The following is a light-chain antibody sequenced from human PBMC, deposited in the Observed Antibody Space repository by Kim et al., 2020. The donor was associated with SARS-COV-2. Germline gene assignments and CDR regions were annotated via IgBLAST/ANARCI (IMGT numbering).Light chain of an antibody. V-gene: IGLV6-57*03. J-gene: IGLJ2*01. CDR2: EDT. CDR3: QSYDISNVI. Sequence: GNTVTIACTRTSGNMTDNYVQWYQQRPGSAPTIVIYEDTERPSGVPDRFSGSIGTSSSSASLTISGLKTEDEADYYCQSYDISNVIFGGGTQLTVL. CDR1: SGNMTDNY.